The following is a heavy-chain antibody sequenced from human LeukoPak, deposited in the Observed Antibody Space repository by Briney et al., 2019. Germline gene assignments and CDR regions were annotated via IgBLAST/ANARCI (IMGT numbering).Heavy chain of an antibody. CDR3: ARDVTGSGDYFSD. D-gene: IGHD4-17*01. CDR2: ISAYNGNT. Sequence: ASVKVSCKASGYTFTSYDINWVRQATGQGLEWMGWISAYNGNTNYAQKLQGRVTMTTDTSTSTAYMELRSLRSDDTAVYYCARDVTGSGDYFSDWGQGTLVTVSS. V-gene: IGHV1-18*01. J-gene: IGHJ4*02. CDR1: GYTFTSYD.